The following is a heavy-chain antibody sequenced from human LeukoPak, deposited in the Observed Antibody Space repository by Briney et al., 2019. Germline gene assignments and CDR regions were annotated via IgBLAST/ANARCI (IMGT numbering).Heavy chain of an antibody. J-gene: IGHJ6*02. D-gene: IGHD4-11*01. CDR3: ARERDYRTDYYYYYGMDV. CDR1: GGTFSSYA. CDR2: IIPIFGTA. V-gene: IGHV1-69*13. Sequence: SVKVSCKASGGTFSSYAISWVRQAPGQGLEWMGGIIPIFGTANYAQKFQGRVTITADESTSTAYMELSSLRSEDTAVYYCARERDYRTDYYYYYGMDVWGQGTTVTVSS.